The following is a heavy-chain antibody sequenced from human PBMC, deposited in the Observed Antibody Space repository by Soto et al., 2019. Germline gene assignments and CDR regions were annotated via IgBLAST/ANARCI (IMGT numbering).Heavy chain of an antibody. J-gene: IGHJ5*02. V-gene: IGHV1-18*01. D-gene: IGHD2-2*01. CDR1: GYTFTSYG. CDR2: ISAYNGNT. Sequence: ASVKVSCKASGYTFTSYGISWVRQAPGQGLEWMGWISAYNGNTNYAQKLQGRVTMTTDTSTSTAYMELRSLRSDDTAVYYCAIDRGYCSSTSCYRNWFDPWGQGTMVTVSS. CDR3: AIDRGYCSSTSCYRNWFDP.